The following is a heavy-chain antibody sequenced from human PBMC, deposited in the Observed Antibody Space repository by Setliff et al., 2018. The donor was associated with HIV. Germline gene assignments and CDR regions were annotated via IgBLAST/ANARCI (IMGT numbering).Heavy chain of an antibody. Sequence: PAGTLRLSCAACGFTFSSDWMSWVRQAPGKGLEWVANIKDDGSEKYYVDAVKGRSTISRDNAQNSLYLQMSCLKVEDTAVYYCARDLAYWGQGTLVTVSS. V-gene: IGHV3-7*03. J-gene: IGHJ4*02. CDR1: GFTFSSDW. CDR2: IKDDGSEK. CDR3: ARDLAY.